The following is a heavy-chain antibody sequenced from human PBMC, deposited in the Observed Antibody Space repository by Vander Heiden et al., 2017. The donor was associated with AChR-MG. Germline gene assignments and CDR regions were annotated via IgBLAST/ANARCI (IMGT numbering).Heavy chain of an antibody. V-gene: IGHV1-69*01. CDR2: IIPIFGTA. CDR1: GGTFSSYA. D-gene: IGHD4-17*01. CDR3: ARDDETTVADYYYYYGMDV. J-gene: IGHJ6*02. Sequence: QVQLVQSGAEVKKPGSSVKVSCKASGGTFSSYAISWVRQAPGQGLEWMGGIIPIFGTANYAQKFQGRVTITADESTSTAYMELSSLRSEDTAVYYCARDDETTVADYYYYYGMDVWGQGTTVTVSS.